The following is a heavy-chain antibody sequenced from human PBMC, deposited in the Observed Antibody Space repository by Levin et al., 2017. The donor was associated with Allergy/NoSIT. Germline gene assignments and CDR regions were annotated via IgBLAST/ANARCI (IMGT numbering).Heavy chain of an antibody. J-gene: IGHJ4*02. D-gene: IGHD6-19*01. CDR2: ISYDGSNK. Sequence: GESLKISCAASGFTFSSYGMHWVRQAPGKGLEWVAVISYDGSNKYYADSVKGRFTISRDNSKNTLYLQMNSLRAEDTAVYYCAKESSGWGTPFVDYWGQGTLVTVSS. CDR3: AKESSGWGTPFVDY. CDR1: GFTFSSYG. V-gene: IGHV3-30*18.